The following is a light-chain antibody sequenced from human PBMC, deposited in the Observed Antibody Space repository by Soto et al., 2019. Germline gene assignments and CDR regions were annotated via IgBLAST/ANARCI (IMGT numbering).Light chain of an antibody. CDR3: SAYSSGATHVV. J-gene: IGLJ2*01. CDR1: SSDIGGLYNY. CDR2: DVN. Sequence: QSALTQPASVSGSPGQSITISCTGTSSDIGGLYNYVSWYQQHPGKAPKLLTYDVNDRPSGVSDRFSGSKSGNTASLTISGLQAEDEADYFCSAYSSGATHVVFGGGTQLTVL. V-gene: IGLV2-14*03.